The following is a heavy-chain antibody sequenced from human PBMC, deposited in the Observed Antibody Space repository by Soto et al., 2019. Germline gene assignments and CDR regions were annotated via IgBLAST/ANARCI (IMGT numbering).Heavy chain of an antibody. V-gene: IGHV4-39*01. D-gene: IGHD5-12*01. CDR3: AIHMDSGYIVDPFDY. J-gene: IGHJ4*02. CDR2: IYYSGST. Sequence: PSETLSLTCTVSGGSVSSSSYYWGWVRQPPGKGLEWIGSIYYSGSTYYNPSLKSRVTISVDTSKNQFSLKLSSVTAADTAVYYCAIHMDSGYIVDPFDYWGQGTPVTGSS. CDR1: GGSVSSSSYY.